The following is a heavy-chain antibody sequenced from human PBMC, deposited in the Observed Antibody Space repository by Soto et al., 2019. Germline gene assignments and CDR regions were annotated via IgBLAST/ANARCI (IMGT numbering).Heavy chain of an antibody. CDR1: GGSISSYY. CDR3: ARVDSGYDRVFDY. J-gene: IGHJ4*02. CDR2: IYYSGST. Sequence: SETLSLTCTVSGGSISSYYWSWIRQPPGKGLEWIGYIYYSGSTNYNPSLKSRVTISVDTSKNQFSLKLSSVTAADTAVYYCARVDSGYDRVFDYWGQGTLVTVSS. D-gene: IGHD5-12*01. V-gene: IGHV4-59*01.